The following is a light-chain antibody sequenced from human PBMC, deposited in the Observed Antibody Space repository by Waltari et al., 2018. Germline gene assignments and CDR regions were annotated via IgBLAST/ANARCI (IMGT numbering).Light chain of an antibody. Sequence: ETVLTPSPGTLSLSPGEGATLSCRASQSVGRSLVWYQQKPGRAPRLLIYGASIRATGIPDRFTGSGSGTDFSLTISRLEPEDSAVYYCQMYVRLPVTFGQGTKVE. CDR2: GAS. V-gene: IGKV3-20*01. CDR1: QSVGRS. CDR3: QMYVRLPVT. J-gene: IGKJ1*01.